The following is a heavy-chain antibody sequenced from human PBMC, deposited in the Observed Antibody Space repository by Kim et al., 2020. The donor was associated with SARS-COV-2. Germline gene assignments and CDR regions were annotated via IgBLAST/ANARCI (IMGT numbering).Heavy chain of an antibody. Sequence: SETLSLTCTVSGYSISSGYYWGWIRQPPGKGLEWIGSIYHSGSTYYNPSLKSRVTISVDTSKNQFSLKLSSVTAADTAVYYCARWWQLGYYFDYWGQGTL. J-gene: IGHJ4*02. V-gene: IGHV4-38-2*02. CDR2: IYHSGST. D-gene: IGHD2-15*01. CDR3: ARWWQLGYYFDY. CDR1: GYSISSGYY.